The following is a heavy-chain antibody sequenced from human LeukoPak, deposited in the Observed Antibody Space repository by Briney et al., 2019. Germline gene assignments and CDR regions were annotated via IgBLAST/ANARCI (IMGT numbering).Heavy chain of an antibody. Sequence: SGPTLVNPTQTLTLTCSLSGFSLSTRGLGVGWIRQSPGKAPEWLALIYWDDDYRYSPSLRKRLTITKDTPKDQVVLTMTNMDPVDTATYYCAHYGDYRFMYYFDYWGQGTLVTVSS. CDR3: AHYGDYRFMYYFDY. V-gene: IGHV2-5*02. CDR2: IYWDDDY. CDR1: GFSLSTRGLG. J-gene: IGHJ4*02. D-gene: IGHD4-17*01.